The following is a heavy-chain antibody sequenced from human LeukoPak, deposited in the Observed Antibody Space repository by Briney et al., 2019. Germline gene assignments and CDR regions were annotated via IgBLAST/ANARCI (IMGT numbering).Heavy chain of an antibody. CDR1: GFTFSSCF. J-gene: IGHJ4*02. Sequence: GGSLRLSCAASGFTFSSCFMSWVRQAPGKGLEWVSAISGSGGSTYYADSVKGRFTISRDNSKNTLYLQMNSLRAEDTAVYYCASLYDSGSYYNFLDYWGQGTLVTVSS. D-gene: IGHD3-10*01. CDR3: ASLYDSGSYYNFLDY. V-gene: IGHV3-23*01. CDR2: ISGSGGST.